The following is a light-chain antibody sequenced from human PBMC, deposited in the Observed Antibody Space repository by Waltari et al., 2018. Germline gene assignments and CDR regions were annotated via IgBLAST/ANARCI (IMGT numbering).Light chain of an antibody. CDR1: QSVSTY. V-gene: IGKV3-20*01. J-gene: IGKJ1*01. CDR3: QHYLRLPAT. Sequence: EIVLTQSPATLSLSPGERATLSCRASQSVSTYLAWYQQKPGQAPRLLIYHASTRATGMPERFSGSGYGTDFSLTISRLEHEDFAVYHCQHYLRLPATFGQGTKVEIK. CDR2: HAS.